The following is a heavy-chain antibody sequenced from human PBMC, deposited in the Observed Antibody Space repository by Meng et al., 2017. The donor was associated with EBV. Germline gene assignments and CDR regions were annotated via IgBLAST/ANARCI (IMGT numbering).Heavy chain of an antibody. Sequence: QVELVQSRSEVKKLGSSVKVSCKAAGGSFSSYVIGWVRQAPGQGLEWMGGIIPIFGTANYAQKFQGRVTITADKSTSTAYMELSSLRSEDTAVYYCARAEIAAAGRLDYWGQGTLVTVSS. CDR1: GGSFSSYV. CDR2: IIPIFGTA. D-gene: IGHD6-13*01. J-gene: IGHJ4*02. V-gene: IGHV1-69*06. CDR3: ARAEIAAAGRLDY.